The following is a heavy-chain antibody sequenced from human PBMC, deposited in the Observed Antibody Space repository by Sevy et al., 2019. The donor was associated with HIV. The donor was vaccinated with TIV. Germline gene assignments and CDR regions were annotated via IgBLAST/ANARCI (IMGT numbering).Heavy chain of an antibody. CDR1: GGTFGSYT. J-gene: IGHJ4*02. Sequence: ASVKVSCKASGGTFGSYTINWMRQAPGQGLEWMGRIIPVFDTTNYAQKFQGRVTFTADEPTRTAYMELSSLTSEDTAVYYCAHRGGYSDYDYEDYWGQGTLVTVSS. D-gene: IGHD5-12*01. CDR3: AHRGGYSDYDYEDY. CDR2: IIPVFDTT. V-gene: IGHV1-69*13.